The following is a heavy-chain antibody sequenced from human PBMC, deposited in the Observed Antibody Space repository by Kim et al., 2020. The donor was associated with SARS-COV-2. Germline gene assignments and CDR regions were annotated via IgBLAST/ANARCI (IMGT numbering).Heavy chain of an antibody. Sequence: SETLSLTCAVYGGSFSGYFWSWIRQPPGEGLEWIGEIDHSGSTNYNPSLKSRVTISVDTSKNQFSLKLTSVTAADTTEYYCARGGATVTTFRYFYHGLDFWGLGTTVTVSS. J-gene: IGHJ6*02. CDR1: GGSFSGYF. V-gene: IGHV4-34*01. CDR2: IDHSGST. D-gene: IGHD4-17*01. CDR3: ARGGATVTTFRYFYHGLDF.